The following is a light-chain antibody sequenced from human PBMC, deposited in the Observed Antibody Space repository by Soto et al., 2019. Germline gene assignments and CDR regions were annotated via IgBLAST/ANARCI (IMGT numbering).Light chain of an antibody. CDR2: KVS. CDR3: TQVAQLRT. CDR1: QSLVRSDGNAY. J-gene: IGKJ5*01. V-gene: IGKV2-24*01. Sequence: DIVMTQTPLSSPVTLGQPVSISCKSSQSLVRSDGNAYLNWLHQRPGQPPRLLIYKVSNRFSGVPDRFSGSGAGTDFTLHISRVEAEDVGIYFCTQVAQLRTFGQGTRLEIK.